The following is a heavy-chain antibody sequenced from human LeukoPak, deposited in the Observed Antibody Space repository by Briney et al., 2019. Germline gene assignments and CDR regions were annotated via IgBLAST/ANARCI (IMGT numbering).Heavy chain of an antibody. V-gene: IGHV4-59*11. CDR3: ARDLVTVTKGFDI. D-gene: IGHD4-17*01. J-gene: IGHJ3*02. CDR2: ISYIGST. Sequence: SETLSLTCAVSAASFSSHYWIWIRQSPGKGLEWIGYISYIGSTNYNPPLKSRVTISIDTSRNQFSLKLRSVTAADTAVYYCARDLVTVTKGFDIWGQGTMVSVSS. CDR1: AASFSSHY.